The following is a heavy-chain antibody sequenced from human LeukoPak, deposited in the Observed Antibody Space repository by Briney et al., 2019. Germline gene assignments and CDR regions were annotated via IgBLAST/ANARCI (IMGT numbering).Heavy chain of an antibody. CDR3: AGRYLYYYYYFMDV. J-gene: IGHJ6*03. CDR1: IEFFRGYF. CDR2: DNHTRST. Sequence: PSVTVSLMCAVYIEFFRGYFWMCFPRPPGRAREWSGEDNHTRSTNYNPSLKGRVIISVDRSKNQFSLKLTSMTAADTAIYYCAGRYLYYYYYFMDVWGKGTTVTVSS. V-gene: IGHV4-34*01. D-gene: IGHD2-2*02.